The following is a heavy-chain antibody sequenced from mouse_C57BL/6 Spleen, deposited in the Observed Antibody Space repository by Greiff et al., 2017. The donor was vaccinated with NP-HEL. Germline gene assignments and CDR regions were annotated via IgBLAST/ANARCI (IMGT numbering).Heavy chain of an antibody. D-gene: IGHD1-1*01. V-gene: IGHV7-3*01. J-gene: IGHJ1*03. Sequence: EVQGVESGGGLVQPGGSLSLSCAASGFTFTDYYMSWVRQPPGKALEWLGFIRNKANGYTTEYSASVKGRFTISRDNSQSILYLQMNALRAEDSATYYCARYRYYYGSSYGYFDVWGTGTTVTVSS. CDR2: IRNKANGYTT. CDR1: GFTFTDYY. CDR3: ARYRYYYGSSYGYFDV.